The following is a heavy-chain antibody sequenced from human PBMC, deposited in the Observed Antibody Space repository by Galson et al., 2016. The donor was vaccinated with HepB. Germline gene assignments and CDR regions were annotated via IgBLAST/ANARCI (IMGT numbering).Heavy chain of an antibody. V-gene: IGHV3-7*05. CDR3: ACPTGGNWTDY. Sequence: SLTLSCSAYGFTFNSYWMAWVRQAPGKGLEWVANITQDGSEKYYVDSVKGRFTISRDKAKNSLYLQMNSLRVEDTAGYYCACPTGGNWTDYWGQGILVTVSS. J-gene: IGHJ4*02. CDR1: GFTFNSYW. CDR2: ITQDGSEK. D-gene: IGHD1-1*01.